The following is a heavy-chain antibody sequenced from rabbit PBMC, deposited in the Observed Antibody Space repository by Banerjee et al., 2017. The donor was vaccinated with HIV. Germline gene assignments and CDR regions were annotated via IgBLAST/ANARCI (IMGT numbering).Heavy chain of an antibody. Sequence: QLEESGGDLVKPEGSLTLTCKASGFTLSSYWMCWVRQTPEKGLEWIGCIATATGSADYATWVNGRFTISSDNAQNTVDLQMNSLTAADTGTYFCARGGAGYAGWAYGTWGQGTLVTVS. J-gene: IGHJ3*01. CDR2: IATATGSA. CDR3: ARGGAGYAGWAYGT. V-gene: IGHV1S7*01. CDR1: GFTLSSYW. D-gene: IGHD4-2*01.